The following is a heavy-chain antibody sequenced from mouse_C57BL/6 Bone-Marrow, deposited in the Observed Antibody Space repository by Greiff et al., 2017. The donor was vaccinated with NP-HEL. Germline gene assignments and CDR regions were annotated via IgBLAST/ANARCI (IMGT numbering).Heavy chain of an antibody. CDR3: ARELLFYAMDY. CDR1: GYTFTSYW. D-gene: IGHD6-2*01. CDR2: IDPSDSYT. Sequence: VQLQQPGAELVRPGTSVKLSCKASGYTFTSYWMHWVKQRPGQGLEWIGVIDPSDSYTNYNQKFKGKATLTVDTSSSTACMQLSSLTSEDSAVYYCARELLFYAMDYWGQGTSVTVSS. V-gene: IGHV1-59*01. J-gene: IGHJ4*01.